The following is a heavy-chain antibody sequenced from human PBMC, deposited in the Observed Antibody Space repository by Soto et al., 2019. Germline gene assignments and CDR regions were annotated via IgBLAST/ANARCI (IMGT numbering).Heavy chain of an antibody. V-gene: IGHV3-48*02. J-gene: IGHJ4*02. CDR2: ISSSSSTI. CDR1: GFTFSSYS. CDR3: ARGGSGSYYNLPSIDC. D-gene: IGHD3-10*01. Sequence: GGSLRLSCAASGFTFSSYSMNWVRQAPGKGLEWVSYISSSSSTIYYADSVKGRFTISRDNAKNSLYLQMNSLRDEDTAVYYCARGGSGSYYNLPSIDCWGQGTLVTVSS.